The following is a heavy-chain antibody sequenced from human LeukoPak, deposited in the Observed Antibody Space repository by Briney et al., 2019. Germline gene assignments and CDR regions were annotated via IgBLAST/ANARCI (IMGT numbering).Heavy chain of an antibody. V-gene: IGHV4-59*01. CDR1: GGSFSGYY. CDR3: ARADGAVVITSGAFDI. D-gene: IGHD3-22*01. CDR2: IYYSGST. J-gene: IGHJ3*02. Sequence: SETLSLTCAVYGGSFSGYYWSWIRQPPGKGLEWIGYIYYSGSTNYNPSLKSRVTISVDTSKNQFSLKLSSVTAADTAVYYCARADGAVVITSGAFDIWGQGTMVTVSS.